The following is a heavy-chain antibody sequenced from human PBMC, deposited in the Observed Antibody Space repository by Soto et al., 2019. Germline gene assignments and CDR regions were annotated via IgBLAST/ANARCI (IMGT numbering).Heavy chain of an antibody. D-gene: IGHD3-10*01. Sequence: ASVKVSCKASGYTFTSYGISWVRQAPGQGLQWMAWISVYNGNTNYAQKLQGRVTMTTDTSTSTAYMELRSLRSDDTAVYYCARGVGSGSYYNQYNWFDPWGQGTLVTVSS. CDR1: GYTFTSYG. CDR3: ARGVGSGSYYNQYNWFDP. V-gene: IGHV1-18*01. CDR2: ISVYNGNT. J-gene: IGHJ5*02.